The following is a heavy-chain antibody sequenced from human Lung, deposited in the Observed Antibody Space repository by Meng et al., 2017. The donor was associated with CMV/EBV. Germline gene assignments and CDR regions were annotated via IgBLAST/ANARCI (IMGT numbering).Heavy chain of an antibody. D-gene: IGHD6-19*01. CDR1: GFALTKYY. CDR2: ISPSGSST. J-gene: IGHJ4*01. CDR3: AKDSGVWSFDY. Sequence: SVTVSCQASGFALTKYYMHWVRQAPGQGLEWMGSISPSGSSTHYAQKFQGRVTMTRDTSTSTVYMELSSLRSEDTAVYYCAKDSGVWSFDYWGHGTLVTVSS. V-gene: IGHV1-46*01.